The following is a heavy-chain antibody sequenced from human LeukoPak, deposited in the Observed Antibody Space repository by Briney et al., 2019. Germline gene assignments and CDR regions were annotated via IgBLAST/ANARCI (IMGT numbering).Heavy chain of an antibody. CDR2: IYYSGSI. CDR1: GGSISSYY. Sequence: SETLSLTCTVSGGSISSYYRSWIRQPPGKGLEWIGYIYYSGSINYNPSLKSRVTISVDTSKNQFSLKLSSVTAADTAVYYCARDGGSNWFDPWGQGTLVTVSS. D-gene: IGHD3-10*01. CDR3: ARDGGSNWFDP. J-gene: IGHJ5*02. V-gene: IGHV4-59*01.